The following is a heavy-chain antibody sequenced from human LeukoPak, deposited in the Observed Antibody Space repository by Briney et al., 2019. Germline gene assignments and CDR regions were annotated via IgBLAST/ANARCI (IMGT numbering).Heavy chain of an antibody. J-gene: IGHJ4*02. CDR1: RFTFSNYW. D-gene: IGHD2-21*02. Sequence: AGGSLRLSCVASRFTFSNYWMSWVRQAPGKGLEWVANINQDGSKKPYADSMKGQFTISRDNAKESLYLQLNSLRADDTAVYYCAKWGPHCVGDYCPALDSWGQGTLVTVSS. V-gene: IGHV3-7*01. CDR3: AKWGPHCVGDYCPALDS. CDR2: INQDGSKK.